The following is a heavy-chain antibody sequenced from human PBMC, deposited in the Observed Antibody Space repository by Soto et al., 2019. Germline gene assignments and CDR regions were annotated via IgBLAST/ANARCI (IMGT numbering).Heavy chain of an antibody. D-gene: IGHD6-13*01. CDR1: GFTFSSYS. J-gene: IGHJ5*02. Sequence: PGGSLRLSCAASGFTFSSYSMNWVRQASGKGLEWVSYISSSSSTIYYADSVKGRFTISRDNAKNSLYLQMNSLRDEDTAVYYCARESSSYNWFDPWGQGTLVTVSS. V-gene: IGHV3-48*02. CDR3: ARESSSYNWFDP. CDR2: ISSSSSTI.